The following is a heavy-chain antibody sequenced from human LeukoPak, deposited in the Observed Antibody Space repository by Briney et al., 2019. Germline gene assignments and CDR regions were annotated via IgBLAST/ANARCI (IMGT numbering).Heavy chain of an antibody. D-gene: IGHD3-22*01. CDR1: GFTFINYS. CDR3: ATDVGYYDSSGYYYLDY. Sequence: GGSLRLSCTASGFTFINYSMNWVRQAPGKGLEWVSSISTNSAFIYYADSVKGRFTISRDNAKNSLYLQMNSLRAEDTAVYYCATDVGYYDSSGYYYLDYWGQGTLVTVSS. CDR2: ISTNSAFI. V-gene: IGHV3-21*01. J-gene: IGHJ4*02.